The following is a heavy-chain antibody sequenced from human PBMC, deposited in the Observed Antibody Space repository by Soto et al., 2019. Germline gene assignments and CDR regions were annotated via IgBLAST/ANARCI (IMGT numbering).Heavy chain of an antibody. Sequence: QVQLVESGGGVVQPGGSLRLSCAASGFTFSSYGMHWVRQAPGKGLEWVAVISYDGSNKYYANSVKGRFTLSRDNSKNTRFLQMSSLRPEDTAVYYCARASRSWYTSIASWGQGTLVTVSS. CDR2: ISYDGSNK. J-gene: IGHJ5*01. V-gene: IGHV3-30*03. CDR3: ARASRSWYTSIAS. CDR1: GFTFSSYG. D-gene: IGHD6-13*01.